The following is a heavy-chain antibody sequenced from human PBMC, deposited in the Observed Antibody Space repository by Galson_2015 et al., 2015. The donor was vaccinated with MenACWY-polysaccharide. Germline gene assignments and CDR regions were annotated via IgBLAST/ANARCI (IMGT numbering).Heavy chain of an antibody. Sequence: PALVKPTQTLTLTCTFSGFSLSTSGGGMGWIRQPPGKDLEWLALIYWDDDKRYSPSLKSRLTITKDTSKNQVVLTMTNMDPVDTATYYCGHSRPPRVVYYWGQGTLVTVSS. V-gene: IGHV2-5*02. CDR3: GHSRPPRVVYY. J-gene: IGHJ4*02. CDR1: GFSLSTSGGG. D-gene: IGHD6-6*01. CDR2: IYWDDDK.